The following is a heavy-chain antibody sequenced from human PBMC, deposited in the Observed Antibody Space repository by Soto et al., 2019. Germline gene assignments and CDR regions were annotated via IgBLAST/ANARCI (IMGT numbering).Heavy chain of an antibody. CDR3: ARGYYYMDV. CDR2: IYPGDSDT. Sequence: GGSLKISCKGSGYSFTNYWVGLVRQMPGKGLEWMGIIYPGDSDTRYRPSFQGQVTISADKSISTAYLQWSSLKASDTAMYYCARGYYYMDVWGKGTTVIVSS. CDR1: GYSFTNYW. V-gene: IGHV5-51*01. J-gene: IGHJ6*03.